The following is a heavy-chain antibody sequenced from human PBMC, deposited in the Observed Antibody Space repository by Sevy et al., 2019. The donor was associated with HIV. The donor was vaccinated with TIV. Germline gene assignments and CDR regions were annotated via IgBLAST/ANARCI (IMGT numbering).Heavy chain of an antibody. J-gene: IGHJ4*02. D-gene: IGHD6-13*01. V-gene: IGHV3-30*18. CDR2: ISYDGDSK. CDR3: AKESVSWYLDF. CDR1: GFTFSRNG. Sequence: GGSLRLSCAASGFTFSRNGMHWVRQVPGKGLEWVALISYDGDSKNYADSVKGRFTLSRDHSKNTVYLHMNSLGSEDTAVYYCAKESVSWYLDFWGQGTLFTVSS.